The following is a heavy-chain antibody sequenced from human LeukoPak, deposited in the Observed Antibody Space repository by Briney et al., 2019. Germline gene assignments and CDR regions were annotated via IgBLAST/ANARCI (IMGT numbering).Heavy chain of an antibody. Sequence: SETLSLTCTVSGGSISTYYWSWIRQPPGEGLEWIGYIYYSGTTYYNPSLKSRLTISVDTSKNQFSLKLSSVTAADTAVYYCARNKGYSSSPFDYWGQGTLVTVSS. CDR2: IYYSGTT. J-gene: IGHJ4*02. V-gene: IGHV4-30-4*08. D-gene: IGHD6-6*01. CDR3: ARNKGYSSSPFDY. CDR1: GGSISTYY.